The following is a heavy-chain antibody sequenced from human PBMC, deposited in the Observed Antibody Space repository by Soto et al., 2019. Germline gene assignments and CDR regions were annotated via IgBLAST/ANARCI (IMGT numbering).Heavy chain of an antibody. V-gene: IGHV1-18*01. D-gene: IGHD5-18*01. CDR1: GYPFTHYG. J-gene: IGHJ6*02. CDR3: YVGTAMVPGLGYYYYGMDV. Sequence: ASVKVSCKSSGYPFTHYGITWIRQAPGQGLEWMGWISPFNGNTNYGQTLQGRVTLTTETSTSTVYMELRSLRSDDTAVYYCYVGTAMVPGLGYYYYGMDVWGQGTTVTVSS. CDR2: ISPFNGNT.